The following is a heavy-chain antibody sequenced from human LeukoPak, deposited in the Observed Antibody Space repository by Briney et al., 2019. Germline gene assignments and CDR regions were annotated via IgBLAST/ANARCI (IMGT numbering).Heavy chain of an antibody. D-gene: IGHD3-10*01. Sequence: SETLSLTCAVSGGSISSSNWWSWVRQPPGKGLEWIGEIYHSGSTNYNPSLKSRVTISVDTSKNQFSLKLSSVTAADTAVYYCARDQSGYYGSGSYGMDVWGKGTTVTVSS. CDR2: IYHSGST. CDR1: GGSISSSNW. CDR3: ARDQSGYYGSGSYGMDV. V-gene: IGHV4-4*02. J-gene: IGHJ6*04.